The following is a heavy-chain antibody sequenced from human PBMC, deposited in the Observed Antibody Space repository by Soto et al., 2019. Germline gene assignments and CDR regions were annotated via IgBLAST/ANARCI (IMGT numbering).Heavy chain of an antibody. CDR3: AKDRGYSSGNNHFGMDV. CDR2: ISGSVVRT. D-gene: IGHD3-10*01. V-gene: IGHV3-23*01. J-gene: IGHJ6*02. Sequence: GGALGLSCAASGVTFAGYGMSWVRQAPGKGLEWVAAISGSVVRTFYADPVKGRFTISRDNSKNTLYLQMTSLRAEDTAVYYCAKDRGYSSGNNHFGMDVWGQGTTVTFSS. CDR1: GVTFAGYG.